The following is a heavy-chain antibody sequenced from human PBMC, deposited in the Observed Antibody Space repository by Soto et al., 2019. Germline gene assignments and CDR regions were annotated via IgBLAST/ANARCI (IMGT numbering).Heavy chain of an antibody. CDR1: GGTFSSYA. D-gene: IGHD5-18*01. V-gene: IGHV1-69*06. CDR3: ASLGGTAMVKIDY. CDR2: IIPIFGTA. Sequence: QVQLVQSGAEVKKPGSSVKVSCKASGGTFSSYAISWVRQAPGQGLEWMGGIIPIFGTANYAQKFQGRVTITADKSTSTAYLELSSLRYEDTAVYYCASLGGTAMVKIDYGGHRTLVTVSS. J-gene: IGHJ4*01.